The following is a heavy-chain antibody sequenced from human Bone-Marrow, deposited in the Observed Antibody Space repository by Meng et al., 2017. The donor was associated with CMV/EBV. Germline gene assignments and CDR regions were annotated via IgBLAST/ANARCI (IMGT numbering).Heavy chain of an antibody. V-gene: IGHV1-24*01. D-gene: IGHD1-7*01. CDR2: FDPEDGET. CDR1: GYTLTELS. CDR3: ATSLLTLITGTTWDFDY. Sequence: PGKVSCKAPGYTLTELSMHWVRQAPGKGLEWMGGFDPEDGETIYAQKFQGRVTMTEDTSTDTAYMELSSLRSEDTAVYYCATSLLTLITGTTWDFDYWGQGTLVTVSS. J-gene: IGHJ4*02.